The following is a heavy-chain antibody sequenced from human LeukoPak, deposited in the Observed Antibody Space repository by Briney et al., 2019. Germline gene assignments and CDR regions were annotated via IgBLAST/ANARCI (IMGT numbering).Heavy chain of an antibody. D-gene: IGHD2-21*01. V-gene: IGHV3-74*01. CDR1: GFTFSSYW. CDR3: ARDNWVAIPGLFDP. J-gene: IGHJ5*02. Sequence: PGGSLRLSCVASGFTFSSYWMHWVRQDPRKGLVWVSRINGDGRNINYADSVRGRFTISRDNAKNSLYLQMNSLRPEDTAVYYCARDNWVAIPGLFDPWGQGTLVTVSS. CDR2: INGDGRNI.